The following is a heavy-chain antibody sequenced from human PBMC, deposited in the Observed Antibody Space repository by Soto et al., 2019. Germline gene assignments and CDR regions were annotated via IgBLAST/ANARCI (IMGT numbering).Heavy chain of an antibody. D-gene: IGHD2-2*01. J-gene: IGHJ4*02. CDR1: GFTFSSYS. CDR2: ISSSSTI. Sequence: GGSLRLSCAASGFTFSSYSMNWVRQAPGKGLEWVSYISSSSTIYYADSVKGRFTISRDNAKNSLYLQMNSLRAEDTAVYYCARDPGRDIVVVPAALIGYWGQGTLVTVPQ. V-gene: IGHV3-48*01. CDR3: ARDPGRDIVVVPAALIGY.